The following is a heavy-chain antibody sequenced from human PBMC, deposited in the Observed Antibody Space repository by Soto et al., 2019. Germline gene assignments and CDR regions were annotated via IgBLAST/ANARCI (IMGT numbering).Heavy chain of an antibody. D-gene: IGHD4-17*01. CDR2: MYYSGST. J-gene: IGHJ4*02. Sequence: WTWIRQPPGKGLEWIGYMYYSGSTNYNPSLKSRVTISVDTSKNQFSLKLSSVTAADTAVYYCARVPTYGDLYYFDYWGQGTLVTVSS. V-gene: IGHV4-59*01. CDR3: ARVPTYGDLYYFDY.